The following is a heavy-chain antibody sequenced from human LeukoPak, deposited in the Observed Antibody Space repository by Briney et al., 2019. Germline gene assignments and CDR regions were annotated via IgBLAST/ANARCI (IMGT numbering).Heavy chain of an antibody. Sequence: SVKVPCKASGGTFSSYAISWVRQAPGQGLEWMGRIIPILGIANYAQKFQGRVTITADKSTSTAYMELSSLRSEDTAVYYCARGVNYYLTTDYWGQGTLVTVSS. J-gene: IGHJ4*02. D-gene: IGHD3-22*01. V-gene: IGHV1-69*04. CDR2: IIPILGIA. CDR1: GGTFSSYA. CDR3: ARGVNYYLTTDY.